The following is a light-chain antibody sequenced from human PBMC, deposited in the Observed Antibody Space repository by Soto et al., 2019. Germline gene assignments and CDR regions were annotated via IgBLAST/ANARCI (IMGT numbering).Light chain of an antibody. CDR1: RSIKRSA. J-gene: IGKJ1*01. CDR3: HQYGSFPPWT. V-gene: IGKV3-20*01. CDR2: RAS. Sequence: NMSTQAPATMALSPGEIATLSCRGSRSIKRSALAWYQQKPGQAPRLLIYRASSRATGIPDRFSRSGSGTDSPLTTSRLEPEDFAVYCCHQYGSFPPWTFSRGTKVDIK.